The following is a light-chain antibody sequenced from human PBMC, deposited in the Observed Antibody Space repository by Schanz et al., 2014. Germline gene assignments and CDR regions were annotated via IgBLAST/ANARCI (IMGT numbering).Light chain of an antibody. CDR2: GAS. J-gene: IGKJ2*01. CDR3: QQYGTLPRT. V-gene: IGKV3-20*01. Sequence: EIVLTQSPGTLSLSPGERATLSCRASQSVSSNYLAWYQQKPGQAPRLLIYGASSRATGIPDRFSGSGSGTDFTLTISRLEPEDFAVYYCQQYGTLPRTFGQGTRLEIK. CDR1: QSVSSNY.